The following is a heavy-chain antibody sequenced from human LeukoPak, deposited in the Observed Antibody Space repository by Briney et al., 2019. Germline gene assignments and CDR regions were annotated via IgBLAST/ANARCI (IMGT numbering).Heavy chain of an antibody. CDR3: ARSVFRYGSYYFDY. V-gene: IGHV3-64*02. Sequence: GGSLRLSCAASGFTFSSYAMHWVRQAPGKGLEYVSAISTNGGSTYYADSVKGRFTISRDNSKNTLYLQMGSLRADDMAVYYCARSVFRYGSYYFDYWDQGTLVTVSS. J-gene: IGHJ4*02. CDR1: GFTFSSYA. CDR2: ISTNGGST. D-gene: IGHD1-14*01.